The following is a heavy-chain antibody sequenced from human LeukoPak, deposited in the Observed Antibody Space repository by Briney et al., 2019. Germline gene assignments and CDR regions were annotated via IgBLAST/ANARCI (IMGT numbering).Heavy chain of an antibody. D-gene: IGHD1-20*01. CDR3: ARDRPSENNFGLDY. CDR2: ISSSSSYI. V-gene: IGHV3-21*01. Sequence: GGSLRLSCAASGFTFSSYSMNWVRQAPGKGLEWVSSISSSSSYIYYADSVKGRFTIPRDNAKNSLYLQMNSLRAEDTAVYYCARDRPSENNFGLDYWGQGTLVTVSS. CDR1: GFTFSSYS. J-gene: IGHJ4*02.